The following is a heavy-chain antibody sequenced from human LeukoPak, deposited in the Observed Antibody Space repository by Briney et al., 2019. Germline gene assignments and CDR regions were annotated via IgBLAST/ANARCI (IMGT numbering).Heavy chain of an antibody. J-gene: IGHJ4*02. CDR3: TRGGIAVTGTLRYDY. Sequence: PGGSLRLSCAASGFTFSNYWMHWVRQAPGKGLVWVSRIESDGSSTSYADSVKGRFTISRDNAKNTLYLQMNSPRAEDTAEYFCTRGGIAVTGTLRYDYWGQGTLVTVSS. V-gene: IGHV3-74*01. D-gene: IGHD6-19*01. CDR1: GFTFSNYW. CDR2: IESDGSST.